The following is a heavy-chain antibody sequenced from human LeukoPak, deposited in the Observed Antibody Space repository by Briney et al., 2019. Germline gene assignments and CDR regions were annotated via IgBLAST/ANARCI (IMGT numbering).Heavy chain of an antibody. Sequence: SETLSLTCAVYGGSFSGYYWSWIRQPPGKGLEWIGEINHSGSTNYNPSLKSRVTISVDTSKNQFSLKLSSVTAADTAVYYCARSRAVYSYADYWGQGTLVTVSS. CDR1: GGSFSGYY. J-gene: IGHJ4*02. D-gene: IGHD5-18*01. CDR2: INHSGST. V-gene: IGHV4-34*01. CDR3: ARSRAVYSYADY.